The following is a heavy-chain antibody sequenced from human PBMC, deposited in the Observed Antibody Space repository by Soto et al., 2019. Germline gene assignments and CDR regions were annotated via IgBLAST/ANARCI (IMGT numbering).Heavy chain of an antibody. CDR2: INPSGGST. CDR3: ARDRPLGIAVAGTEGDYYGMDV. D-gene: IGHD6-19*01. J-gene: IGHJ6*02. V-gene: IGHV1-46*01. CDR1: GYTFTSYY. Sequence: VASVKVSCTASGYTFTSYYMHWVRQAPGQGLEWMGIINPSGGSTSYAQKFQGRVTMTRDTSTSTVYMELSSLRSEDTAVYYCARDRPLGIAVAGTEGDYYGMDVWGQGTTVTVSS.